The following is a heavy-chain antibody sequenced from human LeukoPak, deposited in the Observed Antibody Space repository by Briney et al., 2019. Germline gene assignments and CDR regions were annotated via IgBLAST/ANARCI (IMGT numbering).Heavy chain of an antibody. Sequence: GGSLRLSCAAFGFTFSGSNMNWVRQAPGKGLEWVSSITSGGSYIFYADSVKGRFTISRDNAKNSLYLQMNSLRAEDTAVYYCARYSGTYRDYWGQGTLVTDSS. D-gene: IGHD3-10*01. V-gene: IGHV3-21*01. CDR1: GFTFSGSN. CDR2: ITSGGSYI. CDR3: ARYSGTYRDY. J-gene: IGHJ4*02.